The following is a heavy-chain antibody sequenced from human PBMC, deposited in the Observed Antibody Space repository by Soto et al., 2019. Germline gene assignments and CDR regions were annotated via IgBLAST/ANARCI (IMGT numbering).Heavy chain of an antibody. CDR1: GFSLSTSGEG. V-gene: IGHV2-5*02. Sequence: SGPTLVNPTQTLALTCTFSGFSLSTSGEGVGWIRQPPGKALEWLALIFWDDDKRYNSSLRSRLTITKATSKNQVVLTLTNMDPVDTATYYCAHRRDATVRVPAAISAWFDPWGQGTQVTVSS. D-gene: IGHD2-2*01. J-gene: IGHJ5*02. CDR2: IFWDDDK. CDR3: AHRRDATVRVPAAISAWFDP.